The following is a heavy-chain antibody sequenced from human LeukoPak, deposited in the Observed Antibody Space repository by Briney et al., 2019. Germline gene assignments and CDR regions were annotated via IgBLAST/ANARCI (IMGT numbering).Heavy chain of an antibody. CDR3: AKDLAQRGSEHDY. Sequence: GGSLRLSCAASGFTFSSYAMSWVRQAPGKGLEWVSAISGSGGSTYYADSVKGRFTISRDNSKNTLYLQMSSLRAEDTAVYYCAKDLAQRGSEHDYWGQGTLVTASS. CDR2: ISGSGGST. V-gene: IGHV3-23*01. CDR1: GFTFSSYA. D-gene: IGHD5-12*01. J-gene: IGHJ4*02.